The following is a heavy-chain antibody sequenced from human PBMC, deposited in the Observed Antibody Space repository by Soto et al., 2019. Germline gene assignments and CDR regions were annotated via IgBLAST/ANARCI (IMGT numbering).Heavy chain of an antibody. CDR3: AKVPAYDYVWGTYYYFDY. Sequence: GGSLRLSCAASGFTFDDYTMHWVRQAPGKGLEWVSLISWDGGSTYYADSVKGRFTISRDNSKNSLYLQMNSLRTEDTALYYCAKVPAYDYVWGTYYYFDYWGLGALVTVSS. D-gene: IGHD3-16*01. V-gene: IGHV3-43*01. J-gene: IGHJ4*02. CDR1: GFTFDDYT. CDR2: ISWDGGST.